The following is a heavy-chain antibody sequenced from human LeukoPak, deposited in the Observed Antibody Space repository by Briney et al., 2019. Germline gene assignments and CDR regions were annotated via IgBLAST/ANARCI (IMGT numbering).Heavy chain of an antibody. Sequence: PGGSLRLSCAASGFTFSSYSMNWVRQAPGKGLEWVSYISSSGSTIYYADSVKGRFTISRDNSKNTLYLQMNSLRAEDTAVYYCAKEMRYYDSSGYPPDAFDIWGQGTMVTVSS. V-gene: IGHV3-48*01. J-gene: IGHJ3*02. D-gene: IGHD3-22*01. CDR1: GFTFSSYS. CDR3: AKEMRYYDSSGYPPDAFDI. CDR2: ISSSGSTI.